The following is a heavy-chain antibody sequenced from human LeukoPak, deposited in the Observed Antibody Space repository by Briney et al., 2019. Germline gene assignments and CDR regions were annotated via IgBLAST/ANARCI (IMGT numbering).Heavy chain of an antibody. D-gene: IGHD6-6*01. J-gene: IGHJ4*02. CDR1: GFTFSSYV. CDR3: AKDRGIAAPRD. Sequence: GGSLRLSCAASGFTFSSYVIHWVRQAPGKGLEWVAMISYDGSNKYYADSVKGRFTISRDNSKNTLYLQMNSLRAEDTAVYYCAKDRGIAAPRDWGQGTLVTVSS. CDR2: ISYDGSNK. V-gene: IGHV3-30-3*01.